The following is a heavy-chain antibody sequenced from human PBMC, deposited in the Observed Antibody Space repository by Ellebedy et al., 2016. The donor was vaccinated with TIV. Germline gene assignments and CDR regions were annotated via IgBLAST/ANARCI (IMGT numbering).Heavy chain of an antibody. V-gene: IGHV3-23*01. Sequence: GESLKISXAASGFTFSSYAMSWVRQAPGKGLEWVSAISGSGGSTYYADSVKGRFTISRDNSKNTLYLQMNSLRAEDTAVYYCAKGTTILGGLFDYWGQGTLVTVSS. CDR3: AKGTTILGGLFDY. J-gene: IGHJ4*02. D-gene: IGHD1-26*01. CDR2: ISGSGGST. CDR1: GFTFSSYA.